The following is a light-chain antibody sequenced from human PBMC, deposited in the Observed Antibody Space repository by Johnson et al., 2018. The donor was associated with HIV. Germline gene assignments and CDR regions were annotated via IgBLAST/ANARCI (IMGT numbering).Light chain of an antibody. V-gene: IGLV1-51*02. Sequence: QSVLTQPPSVSAAPGQKVTISCSGSSSNIGNNYVSWYQQLPGTAPQLLIYENHKRPSGIPDRFSGSKSATSATLVITGLQTGDEADYYCGTWDSSLSAGGVFGTGTKVTVL. CDR2: ENH. CDR3: GTWDSSLSAGGV. CDR1: SSNIGNNY. J-gene: IGLJ1*01.